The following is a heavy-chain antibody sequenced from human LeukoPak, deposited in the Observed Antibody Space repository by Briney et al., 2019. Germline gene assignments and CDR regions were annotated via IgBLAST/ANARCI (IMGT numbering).Heavy chain of an antibody. J-gene: IGHJ4*02. V-gene: IGHV4-59*08. D-gene: IGHD6-13*01. CDR1: GGSISSYY. CDR3: ARGGIAAADY. CDR2: IYYSGST. Sequence: SEALSLTCTVSGGSISSYYWSWIRQPPGKGLESIGYIYYSGSTNYNPSLKSRVTISVDTSKNQFSLKLSSVTAADTAVYYCARGGIAAADYWGQGTLVTVSS.